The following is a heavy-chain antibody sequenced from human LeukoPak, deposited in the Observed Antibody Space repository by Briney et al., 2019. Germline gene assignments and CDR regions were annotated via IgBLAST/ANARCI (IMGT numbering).Heavy chain of an antibody. D-gene: IGHD1-26*01. CDR3: AKGGSPSIVGATKVDY. V-gene: IGHV3-23*01. J-gene: IGHJ4*02. Sequence: PGGSLRLSCAASGFTFSSYAMSWVRQAPGKGLEWVSAISSSGGSTYYADSVKGRFTISRDNSKNTLYLQMNGLRAEETAVYYCAKGGSPSIVGATKVDYWGQGTLVTVSS. CDR1: GFTFSSYA. CDR2: ISSSGGST.